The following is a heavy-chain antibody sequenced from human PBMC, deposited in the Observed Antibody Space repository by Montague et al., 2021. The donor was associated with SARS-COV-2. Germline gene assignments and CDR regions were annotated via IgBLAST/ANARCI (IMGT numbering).Heavy chain of an antibody. CDR1: RGSFSNYY. CDR2: INHGGAP. V-gene: IGHV4-34*01. D-gene: IGHD3-9*01. J-gene: IGHJ3*02. Sequence: SETLSLTCAVSRGSFSNYYWTWIRQSPGKGLEWIGEINHGGAPXXTPSXXXRGPISLATSKKQISLNLNSVTVAATAVFFCARGRPVQGSFRHFDSISSGALDIWAQGSLVIVSS. CDR3: ARGRPVQGSFRHFDSISSGALDI.